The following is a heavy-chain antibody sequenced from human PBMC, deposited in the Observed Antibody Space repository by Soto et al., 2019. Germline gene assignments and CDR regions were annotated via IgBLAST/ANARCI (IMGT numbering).Heavy chain of an antibody. CDR1: GFTFSSYD. CDR3: ARSRGPSWFDP. Sequence: VGSLRLSCAASGFTFSSYDMHWVRQATGKGLEWVSAIGTAGDTYYPGSVKGRFTISRENAKDSLYLQMNSLRAGDTAVYYCARSRGPSWFDPWGQGTLVTVSS. V-gene: IGHV3-13*01. CDR2: IGTAGDT. J-gene: IGHJ5*02.